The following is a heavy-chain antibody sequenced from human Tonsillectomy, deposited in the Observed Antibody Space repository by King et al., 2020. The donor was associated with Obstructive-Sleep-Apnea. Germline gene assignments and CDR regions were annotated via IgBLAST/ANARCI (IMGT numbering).Heavy chain of an antibody. CDR1: GFTFSSYS. CDR3: ARETYYYDSSGYPEVDY. Sequence: QLVQSGGGLVQPGGSLRLSCAASGFTFSSYSMNWVRQAPGKGLEWVSYISSSSSTIYYADSVKGRFTISRDNAKNSLYLQMNSLRAEDTAVYYCARETYYYDSSGYPEVDYWGQGTLVTVSS. CDR2: ISSSSSTI. J-gene: IGHJ4*02. D-gene: IGHD3-22*01. V-gene: IGHV3-48*04.